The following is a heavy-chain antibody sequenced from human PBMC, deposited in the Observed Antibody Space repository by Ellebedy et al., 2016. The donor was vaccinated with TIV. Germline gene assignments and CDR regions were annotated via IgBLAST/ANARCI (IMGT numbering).Heavy chain of an antibody. J-gene: IGHJ4*02. V-gene: IGHV1-69*04. Sequence: ASVKVSCKSSGGTFSSCAINWVRQAPGQGLEWMGRTIPILGMTDYAQTFQGRVTIYADKSTGTPYLELSTLRSEDTAVYYCATDSRYSYGYRFNFWGQGTLVIVSS. CDR3: ATDSRYSYGYRFNF. D-gene: IGHD5-18*01. CDR1: GGTFSSCA. CDR2: TIPILGMT.